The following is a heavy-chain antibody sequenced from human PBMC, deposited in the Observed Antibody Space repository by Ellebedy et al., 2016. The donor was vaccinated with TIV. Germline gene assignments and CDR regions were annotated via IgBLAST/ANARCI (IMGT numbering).Heavy chain of an antibody. CDR1: GDSISSNSGA. Sequence: SQTLSLTCAVSGDSISSNSGAWNWIRQSPSRGLEWLGRTYYRSRWYNDYAVSVNSRITVNADTSKNQFSLQLNSVMPEDTAVYFCARGRMSAFDYWGQGTLVTVSS. CDR2: TYYRSRWYN. D-gene: IGHD2/OR15-2a*01. V-gene: IGHV6-1*01. CDR3: ARGRMSAFDY. J-gene: IGHJ4*02.